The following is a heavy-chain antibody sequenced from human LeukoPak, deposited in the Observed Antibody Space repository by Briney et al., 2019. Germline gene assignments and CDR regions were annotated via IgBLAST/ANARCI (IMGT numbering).Heavy chain of an antibody. V-gene: IGHV4-38-2*02. Sequence: SETLSLTCTVSGYSISSGYYWGWIRQPPGKGLEWIGSIYHSGSTYYNPSLKSRVTISVDTSKNQFSLKLSSVTAADTAVYYCASNLRASGWYLDYWGQGTLVTVSS. CDR1: GYSISSGYY. J-gene: IGHJ4*02. D-gene: IGHD6-19*01. CDR2: IYHSGST. CDR3: ASNLRASGWYLDY.